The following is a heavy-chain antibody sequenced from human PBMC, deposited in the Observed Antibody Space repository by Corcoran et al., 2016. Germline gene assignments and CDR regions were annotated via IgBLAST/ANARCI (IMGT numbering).Heavy chain of an antibody. CDR2: IYYSGST. Sequence: QLQLQESGPGLVKPSETLSLTCTVSGGSIRSSSYYWGWIRQPPGKGLEWIGSIYYSGSTYYNPSLKSRFTISVDTSKNKFSLKLSSVTAADTAVYYCERVPFIQLWPTGAYYVDYWGQGTLVTVSS. J-gene: IGHJ4*02. D-gene: IGHD5-18*01. CDR3: ERVPFIQLWPTGAYYVDY. CDR1: GGSIRSSSYY. V-gene: IGHV4-39*07.